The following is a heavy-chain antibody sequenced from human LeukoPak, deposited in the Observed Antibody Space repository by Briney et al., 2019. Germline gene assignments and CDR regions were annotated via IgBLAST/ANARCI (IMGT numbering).Heavy chain of an antibody. J-gene: IGHJ5*02. D-gene: IGHD3-3*02. Sequence: SETLSLTCTVSGYSISSGYYWGWIRQPPGKGLEWIGSIYHSGSTYYNPSLKSRVTISVDTSKNQFSLKLSSVTAADTAVYYCARESFRNWFDPWGQGTLVTVSS. CDR1: GYSISSGYY. V-gene: IGHV4-38-2*02. CDR2: IYHSGST. CDR3: ARESFRNWFDP.